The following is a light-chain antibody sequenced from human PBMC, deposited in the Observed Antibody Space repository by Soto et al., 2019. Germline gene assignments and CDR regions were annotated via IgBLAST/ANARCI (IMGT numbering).Light chain of an antibody. J-gene: IGKJ1*01. CDR2: GAS. Sequence: EIVMTQSPAALSVSPRERATLSCRASQSVSSNLAWYQQKPGQAPRLLIYGASNRATGIPARFSGSGSGTEFTLTISSLQHDDVAIYYCQQYNDYSWTFGQGTKVDIK. V-gene: IGKV3D-15*01. CDR1: QSVSSN. CDR3: QQYNDYSWT.